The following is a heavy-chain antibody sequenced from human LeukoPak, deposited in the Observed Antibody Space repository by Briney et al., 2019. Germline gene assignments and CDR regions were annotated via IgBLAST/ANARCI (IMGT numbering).Heavy chain of an antibody. CDR3: AREGEFDDYGDYVVPITPHYYYYYGMDV. J-gene: IGHJ6*02. D-gene: IGHD4-17*01. V-gene: IGHV3-21*01. Sequence: PGRSLRLSCAASGFTFDDYAMHWVRQAPGKGLEWVSSISSSSSYIYYADSVKGRFTISRDNAKNSLYLQMNSLRAEDTAVYYCAREGEFDDYGDYVVPITPHYYYYYGMDVWGQGTTVTVSS. CDR2: ISSSSSYI. CDR1: GFTFDDYA.